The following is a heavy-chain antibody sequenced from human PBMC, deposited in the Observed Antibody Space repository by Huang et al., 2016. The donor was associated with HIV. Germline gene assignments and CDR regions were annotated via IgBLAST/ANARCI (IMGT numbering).Heavy chain of an antibody. CDR3: ARDASIDGGAHFDL. CDR2: RNPKNGNT. Sequence: QVQLVQSGAEVKKPGASVRVSCKASGYTFSNYDINWLRQASGQGLEWMGGRNPKNGNTGSAQKFQGRVTMTRDTSMSTAYMELSSLRSDDTALYYCARDASIDGGAHFDLWGRGTLITVSS. V-gene: IGHV1-8*01. CDR1: GYTFSNYD. D-gene: IGHD3-16*01. J-gene: IGHJ2*01.